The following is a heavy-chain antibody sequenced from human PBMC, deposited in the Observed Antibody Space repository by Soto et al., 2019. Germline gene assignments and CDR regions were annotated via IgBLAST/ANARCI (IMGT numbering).Heavy chain of an antibody. D-gene: IGHD2-2*01. Sequence: QVQLQESGPGLVKPSETLSLTCSVSGVSTSNHYWTWIRKPPGQGPEWIGCIYYRGTTNYNASLNSRITISIDTSTNQFSLRLTSVTTADTAVYYCARGGGSPYHDHEFDYWGQGILVTVSS. CDR3: ARGGGSPYHDHEFDY. CDR1: GVSTSNHY. CDR2: IYYRGTT. V-gene: IGHV4-59*11. J-gene: IGHJ4*02.